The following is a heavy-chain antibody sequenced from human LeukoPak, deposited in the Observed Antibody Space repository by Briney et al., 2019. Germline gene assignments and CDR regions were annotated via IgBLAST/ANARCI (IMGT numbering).Heavy chain of an antibody. D-gene: IGHD1-26*01. V-gene: IGHV3-48*02. Sequence: GGSLRLSCAASGFTFTSDSMNWVRQAPGKGLEWLSYISASSSTKYYADSVRGRFSISRDNAKNSVFLQMNSLRDDDTAVYHCARSQPILGGPYYHYGLDVWGQGTTVTVS. J-gene: IGHJ6*02. CDR1: GFTFTSDS. CDR2: ISASSSTK. CDR3: ARSQPILGGPYYHYGLDV.